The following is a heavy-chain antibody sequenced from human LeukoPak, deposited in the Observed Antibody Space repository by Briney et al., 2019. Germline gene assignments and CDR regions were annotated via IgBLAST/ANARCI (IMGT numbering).Heavy chain of an antibody. CDR3: ARVHRYCTNGVCYRHFQH. CDR1: GGTFTSYG. V-gene: IGHV1-18*01. D-gene: IGHD2-8*01. Sequence: ASVKVSCKASGGTFTSYGISWVRQAPGQGLEWMGWISAYNGNTNYAQKLQGRVTMTTDTSTSTAYMELRSLRSDDTAVYYCARVHRYCTNGVCYRHFQHWGQGTLVTVSS. J-gene: IGHJ1*01. CDR2: ISAYNGNT.